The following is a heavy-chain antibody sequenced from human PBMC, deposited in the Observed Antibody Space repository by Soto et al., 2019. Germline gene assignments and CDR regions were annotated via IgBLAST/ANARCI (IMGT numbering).Heavy chain of an antibody. J-gene: IGHJ6*02. CDR2: IGESGTPT. D-gene: IGHD2-2*01. V-gene: IGHV3-23*01. Sequence: EVQLLESGGGLVQPGGSLRLSCAASGLTFSSYAMKWVRQAPGKGLEWVSLIGESGTPTYYADSVKGRFTISRDNSGNTLFLEMYSLRAEDTAVYYCARYIPGVRYYGMDVWGQGSTVTVSS. CDR3: ARYIPGVRYYGMDV. CDR1: GLTFSSYA.